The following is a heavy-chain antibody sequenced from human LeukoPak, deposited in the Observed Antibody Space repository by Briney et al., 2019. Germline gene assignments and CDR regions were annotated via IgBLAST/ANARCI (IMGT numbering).Heavy chain of an antibody. CDR1: GFNFDDYA. D-gene: IGHD3-10*01. CDR3: AKHQHYCRGDFDD. J-gene: IGHJ4*02. V-gene: IGHV3-43*02. Sequence: PGGSLRLSCAASGFNFDDYAMDWVRHAPGRGLEWVSLISGDGGITYYADFVKGRFTISRDNSKNSLYLQMNSLRTEDTALYYCAKHQHYCRGDFDDWGQGTLVTVSS. CDR2: ISGDGGIT.